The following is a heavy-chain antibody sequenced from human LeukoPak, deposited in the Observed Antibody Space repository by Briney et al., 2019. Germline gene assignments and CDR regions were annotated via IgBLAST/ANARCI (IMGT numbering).Heavy chain of an antibody. D-gene: IGHD2-15*01. CDR3: ARGPHDIVVVVAATPDY. CDR2: ITSRSSYI. J-gene: IGHJ4*02. CDR1: GFTFSSCS. Sequence: GGSPTLSCAPSGFTFSSCSMNWVRQAPGKGLEWVSSITSRSSYIYYEDPVKARFTIPRANAKNSLYLQMNSLRAEDTAVYYCARGPHDIVVVVAATPDYWGQGTRVTVSS. V-gene: IGHV3-21*01.